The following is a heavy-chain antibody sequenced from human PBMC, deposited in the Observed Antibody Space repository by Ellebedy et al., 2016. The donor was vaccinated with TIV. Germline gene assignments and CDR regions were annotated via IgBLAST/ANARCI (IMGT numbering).Heavy chain of an antibody. CDR3: AREPALTVTTLTGADY. J-gene: IGHJ4*02. CDR1: GGSISSYY. CDR2: IYYSGST. Sequence: MPSETLSLTCTVPGGSISSYYWGWIRQPPGKGLEWIGSIYYSGSTYYNPSLKSRVTISVDTSKNQFSLKLSSVTAADTAVYYCAREPALTVTTLTGADYWGQGTLVTVSS. D-gene: IGHD4-17*01. V-gene: IGHV4-39*01.